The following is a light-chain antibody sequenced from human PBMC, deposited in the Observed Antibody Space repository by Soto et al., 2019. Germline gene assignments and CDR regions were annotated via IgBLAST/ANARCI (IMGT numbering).Light chain of an antibody. CDR1: QTVRNN. J-gene: IGKJ1*01. V-gene: IGKV3-15*01. CDR2: GAS. Sequence: EFVLPQSPGTMSLSPGARSTLSGRARQTVRNNYLAWYQQNPGQAPRLLIYGASTRATDMPGRFSGRGSGTEFTLTISSLQSEEFAVYYCQQYRNWPRTFGKGNKVDIK. CDR3: QQYRNWPRT.